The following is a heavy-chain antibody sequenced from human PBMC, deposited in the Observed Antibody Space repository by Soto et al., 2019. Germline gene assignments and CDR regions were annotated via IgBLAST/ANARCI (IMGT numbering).Heavy chain of an antibody. Sequence: SVKVSCKASGGSISNYAISWGRQAPGQGLEWMGGIIPIFGTAKYAQKCQGRLTITAGKSTNTAYMELSSLRAEDTAVYYCAKDRGVGARRTGYYYYGMDVWGQGTTVTVSS. D-gene: IGHD1-26*01. V-gene: IGHV1-69*06. J-gene: IGHJ6*02. CDR2: IIPIFGTA. CDR1: GGSISNYA. CDR3: AKDRGVGARRTGYYYYGMDV.